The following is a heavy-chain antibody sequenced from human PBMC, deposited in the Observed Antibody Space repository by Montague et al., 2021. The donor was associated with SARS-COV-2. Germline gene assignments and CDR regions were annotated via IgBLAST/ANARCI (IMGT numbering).Heavy chain of an antibody. J-gene: IGHJ4*02. D-gene: IGHD4-23*01. CDR2: IDWXDDK. CDR1: GFSLSTSGMC. Sequence: PALVKSTQTLTLTCTFSGFSLSTSGMCVSWIRQPPGKALEWLTLIDWXDDKYYSTSLKTRLTISKDISKHQVVLTMTNMDPVDTATYYCARSYGTTVVTRAFDFWGQGTLVTVSS. CDR3: ARSYGTTVVTRAFDF. V-gene: IGHV2-70*01.